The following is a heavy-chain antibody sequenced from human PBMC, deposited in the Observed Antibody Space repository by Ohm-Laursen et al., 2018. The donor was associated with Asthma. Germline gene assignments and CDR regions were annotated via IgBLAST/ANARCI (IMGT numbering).Heavy chain of an antibody. Sequence: SETLSLTCTVSGGSISSGGYYWSWIRQPPGKGLEWIGEINHSGSTNYNPSLKSRVTISVDTSKNQFSLKLSSVTAADTAVYYCARGLIRAYYGSGSYLDYWGQGTLVTVSS. J-gene: IGHJ4*02. CDR2: INHSGST. CDR3: ARGLIRAYYGSGSYLDY. D-gene: IGHD3-10*01. CDR1: GGSISSGGYY. V-gene: IGHV4-39*07.